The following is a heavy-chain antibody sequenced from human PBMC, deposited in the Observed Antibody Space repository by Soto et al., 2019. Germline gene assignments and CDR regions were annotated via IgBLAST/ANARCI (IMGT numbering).Heavy chain of an antibody. D-gene: IGHD3-22*01. CDR1: GGSFSGYY. Sequence: SETLSLTCAVYGGSFSGYYWSWIRQPPGKGLEWIGEINHSGSTNYNPSLKSRVTISVDTSKNQFSLKLSSVTAADTAVYYCARRPRSYGISVYRICWFDPWGEETLVTVSS. CDR2: INHSGST. V-gene: IGHV4-34*01. J-gene: IGHJ5*02. CDR3: ARRPRSYGISVYRICWFDP.